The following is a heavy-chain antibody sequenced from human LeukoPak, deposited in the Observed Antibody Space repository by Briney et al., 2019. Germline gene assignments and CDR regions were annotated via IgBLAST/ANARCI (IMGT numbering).Heavy chain of an antibody. CDR3: AKTSIAAVGYDDAFDI. CDR2: INPNSGGT. Sequence: ASVKVSCKASGYTFTGYYMHWVRQAPGQGLEWMGWINPNSGGTNYAQKFQGRVTMTRDTSISTAYMELSRLRSDDTAVYYCAKTSIAAVGYDDAFDIWGQGTMVTVSS. D-gene: IGHD6-13*01. J-gene: IGHJ3*02. V-gene: IGHV1-2*02. CDR1: GYTFTGYY.